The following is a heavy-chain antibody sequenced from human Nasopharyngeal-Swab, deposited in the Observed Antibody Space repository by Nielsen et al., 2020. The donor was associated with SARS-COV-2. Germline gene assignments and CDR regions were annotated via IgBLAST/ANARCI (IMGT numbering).Heavy chain of an antibody. CDR2: IKEDGSDK. D-gene: IGHD4-23*01. CDR1: GFTFSSYW. CDR3: ARTDYGSTFDP. V-gene: IGHV3-7*01. J-gene: IGHJ5*02. Sequence: GESLKISCAASGFTFSSYWMSWVRQAPGKGLEWVANIKEDGSDKYHVDSVKGRFTISRDNAKNSLYLQMNSLRAEDTAVYYCARTDYGSTFDPWGLGTLVTVSS.